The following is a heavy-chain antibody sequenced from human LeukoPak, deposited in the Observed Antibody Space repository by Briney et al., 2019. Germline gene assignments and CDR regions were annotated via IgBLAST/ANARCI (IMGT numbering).Heavy chain of an antibody. Sequence: GGSLRLSCAASGFTFSTYWMSWVRQAPGEGLEWVANINKKGNEKYYVDSVKGRFTISRDNAKNSLYLQMNSLRAEDTAVYYCARRDGPIDYWGQGTQVTVSS. J-gene: IGHJ4*02. D-gene: IGHD5-24*01. V-gene: IGHV3-7*05. CDR3: ARRDGPIDY. CDR2: INKKGNEK. CDR1: GFTFSTYW.